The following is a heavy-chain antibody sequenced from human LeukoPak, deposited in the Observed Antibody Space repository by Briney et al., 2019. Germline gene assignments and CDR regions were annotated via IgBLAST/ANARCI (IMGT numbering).Heavy chain of an antibody. CDR3: SRTYETVDFDY. CDR1: GFIFGGSA. J-gene: IGHJ4*02. V-gene: IGHV3-73*01. CDR2: IRSKVHRYAT. D-gene: IGHD4-23*01. Sequence: QPGASLKLSCAASGFIFGGSAIHWVRQASEKGLELVGRIRSKVHRYATAYAASVKGRFTIFRDDSKNVAYLQMNSLKTEDAAVYYCSRTYETVDFDYWGQGTLVTVSS.